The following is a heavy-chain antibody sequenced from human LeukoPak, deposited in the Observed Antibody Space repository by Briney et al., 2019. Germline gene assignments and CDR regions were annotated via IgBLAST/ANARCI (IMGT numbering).Heavy chain of an antibody. CDR1: GYTFTSYG. J-gene: IGHJ5*02. D-gene: IGHD2-15*01. Sequence: ASVKVSCKASGYTFTSYGISWVRQAPGQGLEWMGWISAYNGNTNYAQKLQGRVTMTTDTSTSTAYMEVRSLRSDDTAVYYCARVNGCSGGSCGWFDPWGQGTLVTVSS. V-gene: IGHV1-18*01. CDR3: ARVNGCSGGSCGWFDP. CDR2: ISAYNGNT.